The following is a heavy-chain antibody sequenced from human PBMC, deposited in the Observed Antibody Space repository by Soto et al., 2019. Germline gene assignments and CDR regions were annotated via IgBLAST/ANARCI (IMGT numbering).Heavy chain of an antibody. D-gene: IGHD6-19*01. J-gene: IGHJ4*02. CDR3: AKDSRSGWSHYFDY. CDR2: ISSSGGSI. V-gene: IGHV3-23*01. CDR1: GFTFSTYY. Sequence: PGGSLTLSCAASGFTFSTYYMSWIRQAPGKGLEQVSDISSSGGSIYYADSVKGRFTISRDNSKNTLYLQMTSLRADDTVVYYCAKDSRSGWSHYFDYWGQGTLVTVSS.